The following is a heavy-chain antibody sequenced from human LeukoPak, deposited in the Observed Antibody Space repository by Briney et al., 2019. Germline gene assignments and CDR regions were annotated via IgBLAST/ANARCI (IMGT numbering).Heavy chain of an antibody. J-gene: IGHJ4*02. Sequence: GASVKVSCKASGYTFTSYGISWVRQAPGQGLEWMGWISAYNGNTNYAQKLQDRVTLTTHTSTSTAYMELRSLRSDDTVVYYCARSYGGRRTEFDYWGQGTLVTVSS. CDR1: GYTFTSYG. CDR2: ISAYNGNT. CDR3: ARSYGGRRTEFDY. V-gene: IGHV1-18*01. D-gene: IGHD4-23*01.